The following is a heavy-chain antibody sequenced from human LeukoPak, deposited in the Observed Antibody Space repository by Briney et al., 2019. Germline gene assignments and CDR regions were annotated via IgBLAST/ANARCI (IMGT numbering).Heavy chain of an antibody. CDR1: VFTFSSDG. D-gene: IGHD2-15*01. J-gene: IGHJ6*02. CDR2: ISHDGSNK. V-gene: IGHV3-30*18. Sequence: GGALRLSCAASVFTFSSDGMHWGRHAPGKWLEWVGVISHDGSNKYYGDSVKGRFTLSRDKSKNTLCIQMNSLRAEDTAGCYCAKGSYCSGFRCYSWNYGMDVWGQRTTVTVSS. CDR3: AKGSYCSGFRCYSWNYGMDV.